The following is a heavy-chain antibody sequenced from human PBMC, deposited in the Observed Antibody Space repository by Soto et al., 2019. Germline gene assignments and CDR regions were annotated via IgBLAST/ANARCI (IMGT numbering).Heavy chain of an antibody. Sequence: GGSLRLSCTVSGFTFSSSTMTWVRQGPGKGLEWVSSISSSSSYIYFADSLKGRFTISRDNAKNSLYLQMNSLRAEDTAVYYCARDIGEMSAVWGQGTQVTVSS. D-gene: IGHD3-10*01. CDR3: ARDIGEMSAV. CDR2: ISSSSSYI. J-gene: IGHJ4*02. V-gene: IGHV3-21*06. CDR1: GFTFSSST.